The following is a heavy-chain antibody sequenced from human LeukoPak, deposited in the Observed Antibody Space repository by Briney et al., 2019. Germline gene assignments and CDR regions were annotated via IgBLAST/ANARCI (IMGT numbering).Heavy chain of an antibody. D-gene: IGHD6-19*01. CDR3: ARGSGWLDY. CDR1: GFTFSSYA. CDR2: ISGSGGST. V-gene: IGHV3-23*01. Sequence: PGGSLRLSCVASGFTFSSYAMSWVRQAPGKGLEWVSSISGSGGSTYYADSVKGRFTISRDNSKNTLYLQMNSLRAEDTAVYYCARGSGWLDYWGQGTLVTVSS. J-gene: IGHJ4*02.